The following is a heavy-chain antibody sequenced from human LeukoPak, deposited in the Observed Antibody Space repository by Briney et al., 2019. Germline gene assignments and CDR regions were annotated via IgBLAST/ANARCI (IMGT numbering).Heavy chain of an antibody. CDR3: ARVSTRGNWLGYYGMDV. J-gene: IGHJ6*02. CDR1: GGSFSGYY. CDR2: INHSGST. D-gene: IGHD4-23*01. V-gene: IGHV4-34*01. Sequence: PSETLSLTCAVYGGSFSGYYWSWIRQPPGKGLEWIGEINHSGSTNYNPSLKSRVTISVDTSKNQFSLKLSSVTAAGTAVYYCARVSTRGNWLGYYGMDVWGQGTTVTVSS.